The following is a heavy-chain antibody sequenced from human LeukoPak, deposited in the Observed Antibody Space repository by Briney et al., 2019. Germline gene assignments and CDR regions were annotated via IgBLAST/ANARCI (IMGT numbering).Heavy chain of an antibody. CDR1: GFTFSSYG. J-gene: IGHJ4*02. Sequence: GGSLRLSCAASGFTFSSYGMHWVRQAPGKGLEWVAVISYDGSNKYYADSVKGRFTISRDNSKNTLYLQMNSLRAEDTAVYYCARDRGGSQYYDSSGYLDYWGQGTLVTVSS. CDR3: ARDRGGSQYYDSSGYLDY. D-gene: IGHD3-22*01. V-gene: IGHV3-30*19. CDR2: ISYDGSNK.